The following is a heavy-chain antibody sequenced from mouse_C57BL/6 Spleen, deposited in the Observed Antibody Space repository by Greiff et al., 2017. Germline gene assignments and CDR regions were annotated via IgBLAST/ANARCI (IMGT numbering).Heavy chain of an antibody. CDR3: ARALHYFDY. D-gene: IGHD2-1*01. J-gene: IGHJ2*01. V-gene: IGHV1-55*01. CDR1: GYTFTRYW. CDR2: IYPARGST. Sequence: QVQLQQPWAELVKPGASVKMSCKASGYTFTRYWITWVKQRPGQGLEWIGDIYPARGSTNSNEKFKSKATLTVDTSSSTAYMQLSSLTSEDSAVDFCARALHYFDYWGQGTTLTVSS.